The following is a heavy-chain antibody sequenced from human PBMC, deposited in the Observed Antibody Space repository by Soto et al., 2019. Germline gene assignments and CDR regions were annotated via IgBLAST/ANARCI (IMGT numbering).Heavy chain of an antibody. CDR3: AKDQVVRGVIITYYFDY. Sequence: GGSLRLSCAASGFTFSSSAMSWFRQALGKGLEWVSAISGSGGSTYYADSVKGRFTISRDNSKNTLYLQMNSLRAEDTAVYYCAKDQVVRGVIITYYFDYWGQGPLVTASS. J-gene: IGHJ4*02. CDR1: GFTFSSSA. D-gene: IGHD3-10*01. V-gene: IGHV3-23*01. CDR2: ISGSGGST.